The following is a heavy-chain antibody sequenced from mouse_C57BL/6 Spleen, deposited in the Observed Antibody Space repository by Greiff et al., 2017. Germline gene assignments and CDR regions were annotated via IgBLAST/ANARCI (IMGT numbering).Heavy chain of an antibody. Sequence: VQLQQSGPELVKPGASVKISCKASGYSFTSYYIHWVKQRPGQGLEWIGWIYPGSGNTKYNEKFKGKATLTADTSSSAAYMQLSSLTSEDSAVYYCADYYGSSGYFDVWGTGTTVTVSS. D-gene: IGHD1-1*01. J-gene: IGHJ1*03. CDR2: IYPGSGNT. V-gene: IGHV1-66*01. CDR3: ADYYGSSGYFDV. CDR1: GYSFTSYY.